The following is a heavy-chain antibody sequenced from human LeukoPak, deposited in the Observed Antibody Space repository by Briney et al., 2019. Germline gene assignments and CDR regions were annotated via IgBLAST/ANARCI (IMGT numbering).Heavy chain of an antibody. D-gene: IGHD6-19*01. J-gene: IGHJ4*02. CDR3: ARDRVAGPLDY. Sequence: SETLSLTCTVSGYSISSGYYWGWIRQPPGKGLEWIGSIYHSGSTNYNPSLKSRVTISVDTSKNQFSLRLSSVTAADTAVYYCARDRVAGPLDYWGQGTLVTVSS. CDR1: GYSISSGYY. V-gene: IGHV4-38-2*02. CDR2: IYHSGST.